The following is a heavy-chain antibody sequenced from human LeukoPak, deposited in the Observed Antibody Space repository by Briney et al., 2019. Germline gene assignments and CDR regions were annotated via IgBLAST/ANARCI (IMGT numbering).Heavy chain of an antibody. V-gene: IGHV1-69*06. CDR1: GGTFSTFG. Sequence: SVKVSCKASGGTFSTFGISWVRQAPGQGLEWMGGIIPMSGTVNNAQKFQGRVTITADKSTGTAYMELSSLRSDDTAVYYCARAQGSYYHYYMDVWGKGTTVTVSS. CDR2: IIPMSGTV. CDR3: ARAQGSYYHYYMDV. J-gene: IGHJ6*03. D-gene: IGHD1-26*01.